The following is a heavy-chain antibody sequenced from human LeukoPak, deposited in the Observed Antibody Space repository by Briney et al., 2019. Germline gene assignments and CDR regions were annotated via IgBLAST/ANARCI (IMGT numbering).Heavy chain of an antibody. CDR1: GPAFSTSA. CDR3: AKGQTDYDFWSGYHT. Sequence: GGSLRLSCAAAGPAFSTSAMTWVRQAPGKGLEWVSTISGSGGSTYYADSVKGRFTISRDNSKNTLYLQMTSLRAEDTTVYFCAKGQTDYDFWSGYHTWGQGTLVTVSS. J-gene: IGHJ4*02. CDR2: ISGSGGST. V-gene: IGHV3-23*01. D-gene: IGHD3-3*01.